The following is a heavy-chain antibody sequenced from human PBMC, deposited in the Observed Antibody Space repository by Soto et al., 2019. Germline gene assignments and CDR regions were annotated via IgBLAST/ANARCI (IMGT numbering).Heavy chain of an antibody. D-gene: IGHD3-22*01. V-gene: IGHV4-61*01. CDR2: IYDSGST. Sequence: ETLSLTCTVSGGAVSSGSDYWSWILQPPGKGLEGIGYIYDSGSTSYNPSLKSRVTISVDTSKNQFFLKLSSVTAADPAVYYCAREKNYYTSRGYPYWGQGTLVTVSS. CDR1: GGAVSSGSDY. CDR3: AREKNYYTSRGYPY. J-gene: IGHJ4*02.